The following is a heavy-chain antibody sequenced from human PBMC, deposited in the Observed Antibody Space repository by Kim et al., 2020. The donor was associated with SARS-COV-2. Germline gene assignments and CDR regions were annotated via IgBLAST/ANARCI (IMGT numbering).Heavy chain of an antibody. Sequence: GGSLRLSCLASGFTFSSYAMSWIRQAPGKGPEWVAVTSSDGSIIYYADSVKGRFTISRANSRNTLYLDMDSLSAQDTAIYYCAREGYASGTMGDFDYWGQGTLVTLSS. V-gene: IGHV3-30*04. CDR3: AREGYASGTMGDFDY. CDR1: GFTFSSYA. J-gene: IGHJ4*02. D-gene: IGHD3-10*01. CDR2: TSSDGSII.